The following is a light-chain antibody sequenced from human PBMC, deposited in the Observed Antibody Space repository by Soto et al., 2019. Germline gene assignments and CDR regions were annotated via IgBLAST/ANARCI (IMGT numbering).Light chain of an antibody. CDR1: RLDVGGYNY. CDR2: EVT. V-gene: IGLV2-14*03. Sequence: VLTQPPSVSGSPGQSITVSCTGTRLDVGGYNYVSWYQQQPGKAPKLIIYEVTNRPSGVSDRFSGSKSDNTASLTISGLHTEDEADYYCCSYVSSKTYLFGTGTKITVL. CDR3: CSYVSSKTYL. J-gene: IGLJ1*01.